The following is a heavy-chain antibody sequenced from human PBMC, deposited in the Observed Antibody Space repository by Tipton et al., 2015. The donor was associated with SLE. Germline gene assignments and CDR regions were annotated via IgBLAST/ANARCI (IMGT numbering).Heavy chain of an antibody. J-gene: IGHJ4*02. CDR3: ARYGNRWSLDY. Sequence: TLSLTCTVSGGSISIHYWTWFRQPPGKGLESIGFIDDTGSTNYNPSVKSRVSMLVDTSKNQFSLRLSSVTAADTAVYFCARYGNRWSLDYWGQGKLVIVSS. D-gene: IGHD6-13*01. CDR2: IDDTGST. V-gene: IGHV4-59*11. CDR1: GGSISIHY.